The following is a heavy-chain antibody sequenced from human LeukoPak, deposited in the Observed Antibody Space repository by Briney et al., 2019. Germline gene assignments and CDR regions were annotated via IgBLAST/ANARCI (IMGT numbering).Heavy chain of an antibody. V-gene: IGHV1-18*01. CDR1: GYTFTSHG. CDR3: ARDLNSYYYDSSGYHNDAFDI. CDR2: ISTYNGNT. D-gene: IGHD3-22*01. J-gene: IGHJ3*02. Sequence: ASVKVSCKASGYTFTSHGISWVRQAPGQGLEWMGWISTYNGNTNYAQKLQGRVTMTTDTSTSTAYMELRSLRSDDTAVYYCARDLNSYYYDSSGYHNDAFDIWGQGTMVTVSS.